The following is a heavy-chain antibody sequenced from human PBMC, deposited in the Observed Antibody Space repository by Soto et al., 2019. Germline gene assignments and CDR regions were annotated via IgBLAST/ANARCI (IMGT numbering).Heavy chain of an antibody. CDR3: ASGSLAARFWFDP. CDR1: GGTFSSYA. CDR2: IIPIFGTA. Sequence: RASVKVSCKASGGTFSSYAISWVRQAPGQGLEWMGGIIPIFGTANYAQKFQGRVTITADKSTSTAYMELSSLRSEDTAVYYCASGSLAARFWFDPWGQGTLVTVSS. V-gene: IGHV1-69*06. J-gene: IGHJ5*02. D-gene: IGHD6-6*01.